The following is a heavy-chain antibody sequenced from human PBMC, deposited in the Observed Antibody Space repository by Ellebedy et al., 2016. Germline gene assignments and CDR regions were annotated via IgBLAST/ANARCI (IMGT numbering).Heavy chain of an antibody. J-gene: IGHJ6*04. V-gene: IGHV3-74*01. CDR3: ARGSITVFGGVDV. D-gene: IGHD3-3*01. CDR2: ISTDGSST. CDR1: GFTFSSHW. Sequence: GESLKISXAVSGFTFSSHWMHLVRQAPGKGLVWVSRISTDGSSTNYADSVKGRFTISRDNAKNTLYLQMNSLRAEDTAVYYCARGSITVFGGVDVWGKGTTVTVSS.